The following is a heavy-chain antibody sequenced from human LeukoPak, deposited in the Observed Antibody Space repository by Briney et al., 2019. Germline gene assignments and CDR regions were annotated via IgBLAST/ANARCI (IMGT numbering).Heavy chain of an antibody. CDR3: ARGYSYGSNYMDV. J-gene: IGHJ6*03. D-gene: IGHD5-18*01. V-gene: IGHV4-30-2*01. CDR2: IYHSGST. Sequence: SETLSLTCTVSGGSISSGGYYWSWIRQPPGKGLEWIGYIYHSGSTYYNPSLKSRVTISVDRSKNQFSLKLSSVTAADTAVYYCARGYSYGSNYMDVWGKGTTVTVSS. CDR1: GGSISSGGYY.